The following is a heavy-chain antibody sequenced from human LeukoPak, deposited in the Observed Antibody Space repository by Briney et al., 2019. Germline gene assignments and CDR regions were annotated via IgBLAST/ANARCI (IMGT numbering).Heavy chain of an antibody. V-gene: IGHV3-48*01. CDR2: ISSSSSTI. CDR1: GFTFSSYS. J-gene: IGHJ3*02. Sequence: SGGSLRLSCAASGFTFSSYSMNWVRQAPGKGLEWVSYISSSSSTIYYADSVKGRFTISRDNSKNTLYLVMNSLRVDDTAVYYCAKAVDLATISVDIWGQGTMVAVSS. D-gene: IGHD5-24*01. CDR3: AKAVDLATISVDI.